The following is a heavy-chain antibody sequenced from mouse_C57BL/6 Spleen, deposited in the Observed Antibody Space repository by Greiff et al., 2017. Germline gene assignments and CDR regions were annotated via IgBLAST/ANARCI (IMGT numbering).Heavy chain of an antibody. Sequence: EVQLVESGGGLVKPGGSLKLSCAASGFTFSDYGMHWVRQAPEKGLEWVAYISSGSSTIYYADTVKGRFTISRDNAKNTPFLQMTSLRSEDTAMYYCARPDYDWFAYWGQGTLVTVSA. V-gene: IGHV5-17*01. J-gene: IGHJ3*01. CDR3: ARPDYDWFAY. CDR2: ISSGSSTI. CDR1: GFTFSDYG. D-gene: IGHD2-4*01.